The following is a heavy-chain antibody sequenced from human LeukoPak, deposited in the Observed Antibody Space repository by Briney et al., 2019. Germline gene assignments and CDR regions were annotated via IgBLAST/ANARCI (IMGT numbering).Heavy chain of an antibody. CDR2: ISYDGSNK. Sequence: PGGSLRLSCAASGFTFSSYAMHWVHQAPGKGLEWVAVISYDGSNKYYADSVKGRFTISRDNSKNTLYLQMNSLRAEDTAVYYCARGETYYYDSSGYNGAFDIWGQGTMVTVSS. CDR3: ARGETYYYDSSGYNGAFDI. CDR1: GFTFSSYA. J-gene: IGHJ3*02. V-gene: IGHV3-30-3*01. D-gene: IGHD3-22*01.